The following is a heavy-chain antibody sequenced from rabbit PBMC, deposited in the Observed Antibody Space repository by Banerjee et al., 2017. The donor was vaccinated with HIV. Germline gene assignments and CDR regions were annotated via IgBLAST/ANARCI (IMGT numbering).Heavy chain of an antibody. J-gene: IGHJ4*01. CDR2: IYTSSGST. Sequence: QQQLEASGGGLVKPGGTLTLTCKASGIDLSSYYYMCWVRQAPGKGLELIACIYTSSGSTWYASWVNGRFTISRSTSLNTVDLKMTSLTAADTATYFCAREIRSYDDYGDYVWDYFNLWGPGTLVTVS. D-gene: IGHD2-1*01. V-gene: IGHV1S43*01. CDR1: GIDLSSYYY. CDR3: AREIRSYDDYGDYVWDYFNL.